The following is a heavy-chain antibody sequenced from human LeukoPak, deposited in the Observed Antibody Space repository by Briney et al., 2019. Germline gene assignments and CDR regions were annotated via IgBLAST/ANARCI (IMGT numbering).Heavy chain of an antibody. CDR1: GDSISSYY. CDR3: ARDQGPRLDP. V-gene: IGHV4-59*01. J-gene: IGHJ5*02. CDR2: IYYSGST. Sequence: SETLSLTCTVSGDSISSYYWSWIRQPPGKGLEWIGYIYYSGSTNYNPSLKSRVTISVDTSKNQFSLKLTSVTAADTAVYYCARDQGPRLDPWGQGTRVTVSS.